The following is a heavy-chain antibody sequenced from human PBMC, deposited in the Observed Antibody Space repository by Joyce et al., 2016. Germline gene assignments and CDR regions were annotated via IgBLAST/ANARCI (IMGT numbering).Heavy chain of an antibody. J-gene: IGHJ4*02. D-gene: IGHD3-3*01. CDR1: GFTFNTYG. CDR2: IWFDGSKK. Sequence: QVQLVESGGGVVQLGMSLRLSCTASGFTFNTYGMHWVRQAPGKGLQWGAVIWFDGSKKSYAASVKGRFTISRDDSKNTVSLQMSSLRAEDTAVYYCSRGPRREFGVVIVPHFDFWGQGTLVTVSS. CDR3: SRGPRREFGVVIVPHFDF. V-gene: IGHV3-33*01.